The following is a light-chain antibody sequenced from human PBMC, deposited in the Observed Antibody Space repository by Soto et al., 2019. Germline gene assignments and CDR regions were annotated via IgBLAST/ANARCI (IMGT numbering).Light chain of an antibody. CDR2: GAS. J-gene: IGKJ1*01. CDR1: QSSNTW. CDR3: QQYNSYWT. V-gene: IGKV1-5*01. Sequence: DILMTQSPSTLSASVGDRVTITCRASQSSNTWLAWYQQKPGKAPKLLIYGASSLESGVPSRFSGSGSATEFTLTISSLQPDDFATYYCQQYNSYWTFGQGTKVDIK.